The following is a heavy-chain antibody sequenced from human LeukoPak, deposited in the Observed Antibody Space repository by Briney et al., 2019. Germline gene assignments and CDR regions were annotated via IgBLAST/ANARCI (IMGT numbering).Heavy chain of an antibody. Sequence: PGGSLRLSCAASGFTFSSYWMHWVRQAPGKGLVWVSRINSDGSSTSYADSVKGRFTISRDNAKNTLYLQMNSLRAEDTAVYYCARIMYYDILTGYSLDAFDIWGQGTMVTVSS. J-gene: IGHJ3*02. D-gene: IGHD3-9*01. CDR2: INSDGSST. V-gene: IGHV3-74*01. CDR1: GFTFSSYW. CDR3: ARIMYYDILTGYSLDAFDI.